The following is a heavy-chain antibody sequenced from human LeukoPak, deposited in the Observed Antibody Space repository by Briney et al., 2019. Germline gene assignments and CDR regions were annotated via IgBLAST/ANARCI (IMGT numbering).Heavy chain of an antibody. Sequence: PGGSLRLSCGASGLTLSRYAVNWVRQAPGRGLEWVSSISSSSYIYYADSVKGRFTISRDNAKNSLYLQMNSLRAEDTAVYYCARSIVATNGGDYWGQGTLVTVSS. D-gene: IGHD5-12*01. V-gene: IGHV3-21*01. CDR3: ARSIVATNGGDY. CDR1: GLTLSRYA. J-gene: IGHJ4*02. CDR2: ISSSSYI.